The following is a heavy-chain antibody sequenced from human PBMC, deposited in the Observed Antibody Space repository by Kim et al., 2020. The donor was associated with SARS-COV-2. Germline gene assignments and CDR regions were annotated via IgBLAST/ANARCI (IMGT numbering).Heavy chain of an antibody. CDR1: GFTFSSYG. V-gene: IGHV3-30*18. D-gene: IGHD2-2*01. CDR3: AKEIRPGPVPAATFDY. Sequence: GGSLRLSCAASGFTFSSYGMHWVRQAPGKGLEWVAVISYDGSNKYYADSVKGRFTISRDNSKNTLYLQMNSLRAEDTAVYYCAKEIRPGPVPAATFDYWGQGTLVTVSS. CDR2: ISYDGSNK. J-gene: IGHJ4*02.